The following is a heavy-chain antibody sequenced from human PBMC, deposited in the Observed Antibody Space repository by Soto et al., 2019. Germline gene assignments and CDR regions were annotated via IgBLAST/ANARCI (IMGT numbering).Heavy chain of an antibody. D-gene: IGHD1-26*01. CDR3: TNRGSPAY. Sequence: PGGALRLSCVASGFTFSSYEMHWVRQAPGKGLEWISYISSSDFTIYYADSVRGRFTLSRDNAKNSLYLQMNSLRAEDTAVYYCTNRGSPAYWGQRSLVIVSS. CDR2: ISSSDFTI. J-gene: IGHJ4*02. V-gene: IGHV3-48*03. CDR1: GFTFSSYE.